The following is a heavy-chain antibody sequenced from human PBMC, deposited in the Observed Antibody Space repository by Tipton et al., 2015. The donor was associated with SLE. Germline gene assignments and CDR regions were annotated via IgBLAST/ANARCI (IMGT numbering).Heavy chain of an antibody. Sequence: LRLSCAVYGGSFSGYYWSWIRQPPGKGLEWIGEINHSGSTNYNPSLKSRVTISVDTSKNQFSLKLSSVTAADTAVYYCARFKAAALGYWGQGTLVTVSS. D-gene: IGHD6-13*01. CDR1: GGSFSGYY. V-gene: IGHV4-34*01. CDR3: ARFKAAALGY. J-gene: IGHJ4*02. CDR2: INHSGST.